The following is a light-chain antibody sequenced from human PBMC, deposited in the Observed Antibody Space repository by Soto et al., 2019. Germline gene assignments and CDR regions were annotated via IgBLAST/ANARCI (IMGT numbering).Light chain of an antibody. CDR2: DVT. V-gene: IGLV2-23*02. CDR1: SSDVGSYNV. CDR3: CSYAGSSTYV. J-gene: IGLJ1*01. Sequence: QSALTQPASVSGSPGQSITISCTRVSSDVGSYNVVSWYQHHPGKAPKLMIYDVTKRPSGVSNRFSGSKSGNTASLTISGLQAEDAADYYCCSYAGSSTYVFGTGTKLTVL.